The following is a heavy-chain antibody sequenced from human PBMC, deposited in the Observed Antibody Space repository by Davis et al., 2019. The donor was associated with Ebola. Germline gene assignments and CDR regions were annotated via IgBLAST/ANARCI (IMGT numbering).Heavy chain of an antibody. Sequence: GGSLRLSCAASGFTVSSNYMSWVRQAPGKGLEWVSYISSSSSYTNYADSVKGRFTISRDNAKNSLYLQMNSLRAEDTAVYYCARSRSNDVGNNWFDPWGQGTLVTVSS. D-gene: IGHD1-1*01. CDR3: ARSRSNDVGNNWFDP. CDR1: GFTVSSNY. J-gene: IGHJ5*02. V-gene: IGHV3-11*06. CDR2: ISSSSSYT.